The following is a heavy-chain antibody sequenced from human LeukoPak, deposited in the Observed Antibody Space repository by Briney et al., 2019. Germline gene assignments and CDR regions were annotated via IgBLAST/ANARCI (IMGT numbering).Heavy chain of an antibody. CDR1: GGTVSGYY. J-gene: IGHJ5*02. CDR2: TKHSGST. V-gene: IGHV4-34*01. D-gene: IGHD2-8*01. Sequence: SENLSRKCAVYGGTVSGYYWSWIRPPPGKGLEWISGTKHSGSTNYPPALKSRVSISVDTSTSQFFLELSSVSSADTAGYYCARDPANGWWFDPWGEGTLVTVSS. CDR3: ARDPANGWWFDP.